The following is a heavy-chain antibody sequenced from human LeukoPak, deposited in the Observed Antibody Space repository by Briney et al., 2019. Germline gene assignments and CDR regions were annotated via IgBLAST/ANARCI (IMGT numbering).Heavy chain of an antibody. V-gene: IGHV1-8*01. D-gene: IGHD5-12*01. Sequence: ASVKVSCKASGYTFTGYDINWVRQATGQGLEWMGWMNPNSGNTGYAQKFQGRVTMTRNTSISTAYMELSSLRSEDTAVYYCASGLIVATMQYYYYGMDVWGQGTTVTVSS. CDR2: MNPNSGNT. CDR1: GYTFTGYD. J-gene: IGHJ6*02. CDR3: ASGLIVATMQYYYYGMDV.